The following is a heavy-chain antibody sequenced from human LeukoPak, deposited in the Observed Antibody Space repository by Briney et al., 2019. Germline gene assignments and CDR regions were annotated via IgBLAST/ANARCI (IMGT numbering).Heavy chain of an antibody. V-gene: IGHV3-23*01. Sequence: GGSLRLSCAASGFPLRSYSLSWVRQAPGKGLEWVSAISGSAGYTYYADSVKGRFTISRDISKNTLYLQMISLRADDTAVYYCAQEYSGYDFDYWGQGTLVTVSS. CDR3: AQEYSGYDFDY. CDR2: ISGSAGYT. J-gene: IGHJ4*02. CDR1: GFPLRSYS. D-gene: IGHD5-12*01.